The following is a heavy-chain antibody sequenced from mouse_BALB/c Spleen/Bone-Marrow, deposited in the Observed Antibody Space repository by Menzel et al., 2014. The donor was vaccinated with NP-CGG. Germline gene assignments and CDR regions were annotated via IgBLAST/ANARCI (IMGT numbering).Heavy chain of an antibody. CDR2: ISTYYGDA. Sequence: QVQLQQSGAELVRPGVSVKISYKGSGYTFTDYAMHWVKQSHAKSLEWIGVISTYYGDASYNQKFKGKATMTVDKSSSTAYMELARLTSEDSAIYYCARDAMDYWGQGTSVTVSS. CDR1: GYTFTDYA. J-gene: IGHJ4*01. CDR3: ARDAMDY. V-gene: IGHV1S137*01.